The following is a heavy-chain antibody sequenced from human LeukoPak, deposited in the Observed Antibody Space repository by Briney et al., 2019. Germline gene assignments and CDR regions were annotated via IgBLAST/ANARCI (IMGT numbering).Heavy chain of an antibody. V-gene: IGHV3-23*01. J-gene: IGHJ4*02. CDR1: GITVSNYD. CDR3: AKRGVVIRGILIMGFHKPAYYFDY. D-gene: IGHD3-10*01. CDR2: IRESGGGT. Sequence: GGSLRLSCVVSGITVSNYDMSWVRQAPGKGLEWVSGIRESGGGTNYADSVKGRFTISRDNSMNTVYLQMNSMRDEDTAVYFCAKRGVVIRGILIMGFHKPAYYFDYWGQGILVTVSS.